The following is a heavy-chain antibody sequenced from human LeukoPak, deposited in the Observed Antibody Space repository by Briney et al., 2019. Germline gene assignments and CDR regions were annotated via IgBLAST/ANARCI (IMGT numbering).Heavy chain of an antibody. CDR1: GFTFSSYA. Sequence: GGSLRLSCAASGFTFSSYAMSWVRQAPGKGLEWVSAISGSGGSTYYADSVKGRFTISRDNAKNTLHLQMNSLGAEDTAVYYCARVAGGTSPYYFDYWGQGTLVTVSS. V-gene: IGHV3-23*01. CDR2: ISGSGGST. CDR3: ARVAGGTSPYYFDY. J-gene: IGHJ4*02. D-gene: IGHD6-13*01.